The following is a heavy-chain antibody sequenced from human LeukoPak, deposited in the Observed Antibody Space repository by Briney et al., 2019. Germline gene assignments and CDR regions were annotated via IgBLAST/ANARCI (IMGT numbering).Heavy chain of an antibody. CDR1: GFTFNNYA. J-gene: IGHJ4*02. CDR2: INGGSGNS. D-gene: IGHD5-18*01. V-gene: IGHV3-23*01. CDR3: AKGQGYNYGDSIDY. Sequence: GSLRLSCAASGFTFNNYAMTWVRQAPGKGLEWVSVINGGSGNSYYADSVKGRFTVSRDNSKNTLYLQMNSLRDEDTAVYYCAKGQGYNYGDSIDYWGQGTLVTVSS.